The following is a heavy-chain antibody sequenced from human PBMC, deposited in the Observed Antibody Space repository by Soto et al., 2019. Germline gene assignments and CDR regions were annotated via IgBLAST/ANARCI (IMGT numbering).Heavy chain of an antibody. D-gene: IGHD1-26*01. Sequence: TGGSLRLSCAASGFTFSSYSMNWVRQAPGKGLEWVSYISSSSSTIYYADSVKGRFTISRDNAKNSLYLQMNSLRDEDTAVYYCARGPGGGSYYDWFDPWGQGTLVTVSS. J-gene: IGHJ5*02. V-gene: IGHV3-48*02. CDR3: ARGPGGGSYYDWFDP. CDR2: ISSSSSTI. CDR1: GFTFSSYS.